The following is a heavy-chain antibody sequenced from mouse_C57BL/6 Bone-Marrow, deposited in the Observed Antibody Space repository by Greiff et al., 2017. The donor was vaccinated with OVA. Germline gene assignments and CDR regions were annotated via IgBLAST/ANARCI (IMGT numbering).Heavy chain of an antibody. CDR1: GYTFTDYY. CDR2: INPNNGGT. D-gene: IGHD2-2*01. V-gene: IGHV1-26*01. J-gene: IGHJ3*01. CDR3: ARGPSTTVTSAWFAY. Sequence: VQLQQSGPELVKPGASVKISCKASGYTFTDYYMNWVKQSHGKSLEWIGDINPNNGGTSYNQKFKGKATLTVDKSSSTAYMELRSLTSEDSAVYYCARGPSTTVTSAWFAYWGQGTLVTVSA.